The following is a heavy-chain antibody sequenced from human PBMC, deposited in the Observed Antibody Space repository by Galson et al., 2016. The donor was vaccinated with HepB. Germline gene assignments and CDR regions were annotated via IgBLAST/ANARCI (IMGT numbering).Heavy chain of an antibody. V-gene: IGHV1-46*01. CDR1: GYTFTSYY. CDR3: ARDGRGGHYYGSGSY. J-gene: IGHJ4*02. D-gene: IGHD3-10*01. CDR2: INPSGGNT. Sequence: SVKVSCKASGYTFTSYYMHWVRQAPGQGLEWMGIINPSGGNTNYAQKFQGRVTMTRDTSMSTVYMELSSLRSEDTAIYYCARDGRGGHYYGSGSYWGQGTLVTVSS.